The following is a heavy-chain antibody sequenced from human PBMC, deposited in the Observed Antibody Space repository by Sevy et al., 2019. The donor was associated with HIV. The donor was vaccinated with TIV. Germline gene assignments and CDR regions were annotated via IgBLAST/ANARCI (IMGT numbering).Heavy chain of an antibody. CDR2: IYYSGST. V-gene: IGHV4-61*01. CDR1: GGSVSSGSYY. Sequence: SETLSLTCTVSGGSVSSGSYYWSWIRQPPGKGLEWIGYIYYSGSTNYNPSLKSRVTISVDTSKNQFSLKLGSVTAADTAVYYCARAIGYCSSTSCYLVNLIWFDPWGQGTLVTVSS. D-gene: IGHD2-2*01. CDR3: ARAIGYCSSTSCYLVNLIWFDP. J-gene: IGHJ5*02.